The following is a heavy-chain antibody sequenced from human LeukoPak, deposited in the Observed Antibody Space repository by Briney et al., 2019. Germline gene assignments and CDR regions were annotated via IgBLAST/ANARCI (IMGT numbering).Heavy chain of an antibody. V-gene: IGHV4-30-2*01. CDR3: ARTVVVAATWLDY. CDR1: GGSISSGGYS. Sequence: SQTLSLTCAVSGGSISSGGYSWSWIRQPPGKGLEWIGYIYHSGSTYYNPSLKSRVTISVDRSKNQFSLKLSSVPAADTAVYYCARTVVVAATWLDYWGQGTLVTVSS. J-gene: IGHJ4*02. CDR2: IYHSGST. D-gene: IGHD2-15*01.